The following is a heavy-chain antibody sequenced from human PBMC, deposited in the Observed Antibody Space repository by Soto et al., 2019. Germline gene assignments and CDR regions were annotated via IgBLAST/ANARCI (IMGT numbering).Heavy chain of an antibody. CDR1: GFTFSSYW. V-gene: IGHV3-7*01. D-gene: IGHD2-2*01. CDR3: ARIGSTSDLYYYYMDV. Sequence: GGSLRLSCAASGFTFSSYWMSWVRQAPGKGLEWVANIKHDGSEKYYVDSVKGRFTISRDNAKNSLFLQMNSLRAGDTAVYYCARIGSTSDLYYYYMDVWGKGITVTVSS. CDR2: IKHDGSEK. J-gene: IGHJ6*03.